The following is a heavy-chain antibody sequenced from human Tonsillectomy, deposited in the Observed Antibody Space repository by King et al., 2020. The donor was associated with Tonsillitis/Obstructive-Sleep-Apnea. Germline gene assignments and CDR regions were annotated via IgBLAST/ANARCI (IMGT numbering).Heavy chain of an antibody. V-gene: IGHV3-30*18. Sequence: VQLVESGGGVVQPGRSLRLSCAASGFTFSSYGMHWVRQAPGKGLEWVAVISYDGSNEYYADSVEGRFTISRDNSKNTLYLQMDSLTAEDTAVYYCAKDISRGTSWYNWFDPWGQGTLVTVSS. CDR2: ISYDGSNE. J-gene: IGHJ5*02. D-gene: IGHD6-13*01. CDR1: GFTFSSYG. CDR3: AKDISRGTSWYNWFDP.